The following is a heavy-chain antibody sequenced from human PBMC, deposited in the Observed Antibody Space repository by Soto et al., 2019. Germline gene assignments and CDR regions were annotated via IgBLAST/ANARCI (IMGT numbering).Heavy chain of an antibody. J-gene: IGHJ4*02. CDR1: GFTFSSYA. D-gene: IGHD6-19*01. Sequence: PGGSLRLSCAASGFTFSSYAMSWVRQAPGKGLEWVSGISDSGGSTYYKDAVKGRFTISRDNSKDTLYLQMNSLRAEDTAVYYCAKGGRQWLVTSDFNYWGQGALVTVSS. CDR3: AKGGRQWLVTSDFNY. V-gene: IGHV3-23*01. CDR2: ISDSGGST.